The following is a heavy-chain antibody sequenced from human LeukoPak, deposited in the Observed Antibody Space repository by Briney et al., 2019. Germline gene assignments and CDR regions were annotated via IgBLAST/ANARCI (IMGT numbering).Heavy chain of an antibody. J-gene: IGHJ4*02. D-gene: IGHD2-21*02. CDR2: ISGNGTTT. V-gene: IGHV3-23*01. CDR1: GFTFSSFA. CDR3: AKDERGHCGGDCYVN. Sequence: GGSLRLSCAVSGFTFSSFAMSWVRQAPGKGLEWVSQISGNGTTTYYADSVRGRSTISRDNSKNMLYLQMDSLRAEDTALYYCAKDERGHCGGDCYVNWGQGHLVTVSS.